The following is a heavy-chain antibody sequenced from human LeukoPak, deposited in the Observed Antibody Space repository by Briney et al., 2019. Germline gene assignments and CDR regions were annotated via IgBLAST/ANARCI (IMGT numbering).Heavy chain of an antibody. D-gene: IGHD6-19*01. V-gene: IGHV3-74*01. Sequence: GALRLSCAASGFTFSSYWMHWVRQAPGKGLVWVSRINSDGSITNYADSVKGRFTISRDNAKNTLYLQVNSLRAEDTAVYYCAGYSSGWYMDYWGQGTLVTVSS. CDR2: INSDGSIT. CDR3: AGYSSGWYMDY. J-gene: IGHJ4*02. CDR1: GFTFSSYW.